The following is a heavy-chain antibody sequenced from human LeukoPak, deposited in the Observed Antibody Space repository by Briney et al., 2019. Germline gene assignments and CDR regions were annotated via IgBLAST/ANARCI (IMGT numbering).Heavy chain of an antibody. CDR3: ARGLSRD. CDR1: GGSFSGYY. J-gene: IGHJ4*02. Sequence: SETLSLTCAVYGGSFSGYYWSWIRQPPGKGLEWIGEINHSGSTNYNPSLKSRVTISVDTSKNQFSLKLSSVTAADTAVYYCARGLSRDWGQGTLVTVSS. CDR2: INHSGST. V-gene: IGHV4-34*01.